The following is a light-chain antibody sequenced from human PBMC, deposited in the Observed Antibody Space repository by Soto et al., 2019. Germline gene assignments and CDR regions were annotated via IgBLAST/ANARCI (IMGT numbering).Light chain of an antibody. V-gene: IGKV3-11*01. CDR2: DAS. Sequence: MMLTQSPATLSLSPGESATLPCRASQSVSTYLAWYQQKPGQAPRLLIYDASNRVTGIPARFRGSGSGTDFTLTISSLEPDDFAVYYCQQRSNWQITFGQGTRLEIK. CDR3: QQRSNWQIT. J-gene: IGKJ5*01. CDR1: QSVSTY.